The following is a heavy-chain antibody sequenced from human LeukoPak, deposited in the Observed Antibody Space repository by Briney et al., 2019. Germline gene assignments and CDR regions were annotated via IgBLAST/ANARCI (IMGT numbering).Heavy chain of an antibody. CDR1: GGSFSGYY. CDR2: INHSGST. D-gene: IGHD6-19*01. CDR3: ARYTLYSSGWYFDY. V-gene: IGHV4-34*01. Sequence: SETLSLTCAVYGGSFSGYYWSWIRQPPGKGLEWIGEINHSGSTNYNPSLKSRVTISVDTSKNQFSLKLSSVTAADTAVYYCARYTLYSSGWYFDYWGQGTLVTVSS. J-gene: IGHJ4*02.